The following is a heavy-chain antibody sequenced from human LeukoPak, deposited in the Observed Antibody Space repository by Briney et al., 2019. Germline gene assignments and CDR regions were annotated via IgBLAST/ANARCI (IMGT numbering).Heavy chain of an antibody. CDR2: ISYDGSNK. CDR1: GFTFSSYA. CDR3: ARDLCCSGYEYYYYGMDV. D-gene: IGHD5-12*01. V-gene: IGHV3-30-3*01. J-gene: IGHJ6*02. Sequence: GGSLRLSCAASGFTFSSYAMHWVRQAPGKGLEWVAVISYDGSNKYYADSVKGRFTISRDNSKNTLYLQMNSLRAEDTAVYYCARDLCCSGYEYYYYGMDVWSQGTTVTVSS.